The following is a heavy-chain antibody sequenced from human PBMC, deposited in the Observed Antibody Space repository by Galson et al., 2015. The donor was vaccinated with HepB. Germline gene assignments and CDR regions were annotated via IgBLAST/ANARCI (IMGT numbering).Heavy chain of an antibody. V-gene: IGHV1-24*01. D-gene: IGHD3-16*02. CDR2: FDPEDGET. CDR1: GYTLTELS. J-gene: IGHJ4*02. Sequence: SVKVSCKVSGYTLTELSMHWVRQAPGKGLEWMGGFDPEDGETIYAQKFQGRVTMTRDTSTSTVYMELSSLRSEDTAVYYCARGDGDGYGGLIAFGYWGQGILVTVSP. CDR3: ARGDGDGYGGLIAFGY.